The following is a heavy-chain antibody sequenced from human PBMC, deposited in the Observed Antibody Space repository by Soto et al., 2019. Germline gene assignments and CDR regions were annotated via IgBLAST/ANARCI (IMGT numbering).Heavy chain of an antibody. J-gene: IGHJ6*02. D-gene: IGHD2-21*02. CDR1: GFIFSDAW. V-gene: IGHV3-15*07. CDR2: IKTKAEGWPT. CDR3: TADRVVTSDCGLDV. Sequence: GGSLRLSCAASGFIFSDAWMNWVRQAPGKGLEWVGRIKTKAEGWPTDYAAPVKGRFTISGDDSKNTLFLQMNSLRTEDTAVYYCTADRVVTSDCGLDVWGQGTAVTVSS.